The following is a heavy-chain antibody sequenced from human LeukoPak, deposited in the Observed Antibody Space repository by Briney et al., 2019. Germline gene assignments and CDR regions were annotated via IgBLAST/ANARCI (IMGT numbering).Heavy chain of an antibody. J-gene: IGHJ4*02. CDR2: INGDGSTS. CDR3: ARRSYPPGIAAAGDLDY. D-gene: IGHD6-13*01. V-gene: IGHV3-74*01. Sequence: GGSLRLSCAASGFTFYSYWMHWVRQAPGKGLVWVSCINGDGSTSNYADSVKGRFTISRDNAKNSLYLQMNSLRAEDTAVYYCARRSYPPGIAAAGDLDYWGQGTLVTVSS. CDR1: GFTFYSYW.